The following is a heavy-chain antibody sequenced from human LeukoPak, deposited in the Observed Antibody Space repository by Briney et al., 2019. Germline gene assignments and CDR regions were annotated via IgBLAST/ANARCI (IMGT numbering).Heavy chain of an antibody. CDR1: GYTFTSYG. D-gene: IGHD2-15*01. CDR3: ARVTPTVVVVAATPGDY. V-gene: IGHV1-18*01. J-gene: IGHJ4*02. Sequence: ASVKVSCKASGYTFTSYGISWVRQAPGQGLEWMGWISAYNGNTNYAQKLQGRVTMTTDTSTSTAYMELRSLRSDDTAVYYCARVTPTVVVVAATPGDYWGQGTLVTVSS. CDR2: ISAYNGNT.